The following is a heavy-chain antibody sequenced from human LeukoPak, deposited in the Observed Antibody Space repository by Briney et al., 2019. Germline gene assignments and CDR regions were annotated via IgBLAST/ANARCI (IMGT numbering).Heavy chain of an antibody. J-gene: IGHJ3*02. CDR2: SIPIFGTA. Sequence: ASVKVSCKASGGTVTSYAISWVRQAPGQGLEWMGGSIPIFGTANYAQKFQGRDTITAEKSTSTAYMELSSLRSEDTAVYYCASGGNSSNWYFTAFDIWGQGTMVTVSS. D-gene: IGHD6-13*01. CDR1: GGTVTSYA. CDR3: ASGGNSSNWYFTAFDI. V-gene: IGHV1-69*06.